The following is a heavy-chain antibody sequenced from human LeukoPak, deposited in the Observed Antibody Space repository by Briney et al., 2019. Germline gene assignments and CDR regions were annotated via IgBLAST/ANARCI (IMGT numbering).Heavy chain of an antibody. D-gene: IGHD6-13*01. CDR3: AKKGSRTIATGGFDC. V-gene: IGHV3-23*01. Sequence: GGSLRLSCAASGFTFSSYAMSWVRQAPGKGLEWISTISGSGSTTYYEDSVKGRFTISRDSSKNTLDLQMNSLRAEDTAVYYCAKKGSRTIATGGFDCWGQGTLVTVSS. CDR1: GFTFSSYA. J-gene: IGHJ4*02. CDR2: ISGSGSTT.